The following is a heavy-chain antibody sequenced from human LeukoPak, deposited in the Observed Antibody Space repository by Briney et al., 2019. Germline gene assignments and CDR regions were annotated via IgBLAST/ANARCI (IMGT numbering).Heavy chain of an antibody. Sequence: SVKVSCKASGGTFSSYAISWVRQAPGQGLEWMGRIIPIFGTANYAQKFKGRVTITRDDSTSTAYIELSSLRSEDTAVYYCTRSSPYGDYLCDYWGQGTLVTVSS. D-gene: IGHD4-17*01. J-gene: IGHJ4*02. V-gene: IGHV1-69*05. CDR1: GGTFSSYA. CDR2: IIPIFGTA. CDR3: TRSSPYGDYLCDY.